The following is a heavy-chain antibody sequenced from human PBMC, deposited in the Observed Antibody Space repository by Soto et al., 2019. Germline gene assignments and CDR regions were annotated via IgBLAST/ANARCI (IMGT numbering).Heavy chain of an antibody. CDR1: GCPFISYS. V-gene: IGHV3-21*01. CDR2: ISSSSSYI. CDR3: ARPVEGTTVATYYYYYGMDV. D-gene: IGHD4-17*01. J-gene: IGHJ6*02. Sequence: GGSLRLSCASSGCPFISYSMNWVRQAPGKGLEWVSSISSSSSYIYYADSVKGRFTISRDNAKNSLYLQMNSLRAEDTAVYYCARPVEGTTVATYYYYYGMDVWGQGTTVTVSS.